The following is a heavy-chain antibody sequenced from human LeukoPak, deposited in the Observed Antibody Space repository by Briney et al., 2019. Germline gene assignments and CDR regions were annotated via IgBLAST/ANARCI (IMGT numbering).Heavy chain of an antibody. CDR3: ARLRITMVRGVLKTYYMDV. D-gene: IGHD3-10*01. CDR1: GGSFSGYY. Sequence: SETLSLTCAVYGGSFSGYYWSWIRQPPGKGLEWIGGINHSGSTNYNPSLKSRVTISVDTSKNQFSLKLSSVTAADTAVYYCARLRITMVRGVLKTYYMDVWGKGTTVTISS. V-gene: IGHV4-34*01. J-gene: IGHJ6*03. CDR2: INHSGST.